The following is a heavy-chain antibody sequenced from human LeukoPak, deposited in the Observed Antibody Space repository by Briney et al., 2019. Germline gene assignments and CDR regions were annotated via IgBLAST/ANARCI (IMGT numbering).Heavy chain of an antibody. Sequence: SETLSLTCTVSGGSISSYYWSWIRQPPGKGLEWIGYIYYSGSTNYNPSLKSRVTISVDTSKNQFSLKLSSVTAADTAVYYCARGPQYYYGSGVGYYYYMDVWGKGTTVTVSS. V-gene: IGHV4-59*01. J-gene: IGHJ6*03. CDR2: IYYSGST. D-gene: IGHD3-10*01. CDR1: GGSISSYY. CDR3: ARGPQYYYGSGVGYYYYMDV.